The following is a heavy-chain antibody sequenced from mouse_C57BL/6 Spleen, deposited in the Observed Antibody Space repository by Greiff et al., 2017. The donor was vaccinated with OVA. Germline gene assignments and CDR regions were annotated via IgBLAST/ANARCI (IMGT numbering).Heavy chain of an antibody. CDR3: ARHYDGYYGDWFAY. V-gene: IGHV5-4*03. Sequence: EVKLVESGGGLVKPGGSLKLSCAASGFTFSSYAMSWVRQTPEKRLEWVATISDGGSYTYYPDNVKGRFTISRDNAKNNLYLQMSHLKSEDTAMYYCARHYDGYYGDWFAYWGQGTLVTVSA. CDR2: ISDGGSYT. CDR1: GFTFSSYA. J-gene: IGHJ3*01. D-gene: IGHD2-3*01.